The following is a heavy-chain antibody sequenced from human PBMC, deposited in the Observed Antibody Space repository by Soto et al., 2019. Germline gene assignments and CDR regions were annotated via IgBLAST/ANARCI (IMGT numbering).Heavy chain of an antibody. V-gene: IGHV1-69*15. J-gene: IGHJ5*02. CDR1: GGTFSNYA. CDR3: AKDGGKDGYFGNWFDP. CDR2: IIPIFGSA. Sequence: QVQLVQSGAEVKKPGSSVKVSCKASGGTFSNYAITWVRQAPGQGLEWLGRIIPIFGSANYAQKFQGRVTITAHXXTXAAYMELSSLRSDDTAVYYCAKDGGKDGYFGNWFDPWGQGTLVTVSS. D-gene: IGHD5-12*01.